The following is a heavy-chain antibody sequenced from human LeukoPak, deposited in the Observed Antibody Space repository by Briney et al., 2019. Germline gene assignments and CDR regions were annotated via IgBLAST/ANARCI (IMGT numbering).Heavy chain of an antibody. CDR3: ARVGDSSSSQGNWFDP. V-gene: IGHV4-34*01. J-gene: IGHJ5*02. CDR2: INHSGST. CDR1: VGSFSGYY. Sequence: SETLSLTCAVYVGSFSGYYWSWIRQPPGKGLEWMGEINHSGSTNYNPSLKSRVTISVDTSKNQCSLKLSSVTAADTAVYYCARVGDSSSSQGNWFDPWGQGTLVTVSS. D-gene: IGHD6-6*01.